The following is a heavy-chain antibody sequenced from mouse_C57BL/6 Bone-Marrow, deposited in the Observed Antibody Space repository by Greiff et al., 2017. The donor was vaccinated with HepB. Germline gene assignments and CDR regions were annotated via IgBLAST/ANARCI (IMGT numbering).Heavy chain of an antibody. V-gene: IGHV7-1*01. Sequence: EVMLVESGGGLVQSGRSLRLSCATSGFTFSDFYMEWVRQAPGKGLEWIAASRNKANDYTTEYSASVKGRFIVSRDTSQSILYLQMNALRAEDTAIYYCARDENDYDGYAMDYWGQGTSVTVSS. CDR2: SRNKANDYTT. CDR3: ARDENDYDGYAMDY. J-gene: IGHJ4*01. CDR1: GFTFSDFY. D-gene: IGHD2-4*01.